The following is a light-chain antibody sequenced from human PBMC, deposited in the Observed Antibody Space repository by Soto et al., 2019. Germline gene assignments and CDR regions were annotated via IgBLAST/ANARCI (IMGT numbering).Light chain of an antibody. V-gene: IGLV2-14*01. J-gene: IGLJ1*01. CDR2: EVS. CDR1: SSDVGGYNY. Sequence: QSALTQPASVSGSPGQSITISCTGTSSDVGGYNYVSWYQQHPGKAPKLMIYEVSNRPSGVSNRFSGSESGNTASLTISGLQAEDEADDYCSSYTSSSALDVFGTGTKVTVL. CDR3: SSYTSSSALDV.